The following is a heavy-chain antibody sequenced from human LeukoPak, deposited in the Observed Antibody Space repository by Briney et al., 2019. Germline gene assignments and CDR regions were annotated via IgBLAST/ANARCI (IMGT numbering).Heavy chain of an antibody. CDR1: GFTFSSYA. Sequence: GGSLRLSCAASGFTFSSYAMHWVRLAPGKGLEWVAIISYDGSNKYYADSVKGRFTVSRDNSKDTLYLQMNSLRDEDTAVYYCATDAPWGYERRIYFYSYMDVWGKGTTVTVSS. CDR2: ISYDGSNK. D-gene: IGHD5-12*01. V-gene: IGHV3-30*01. J-gene: IGHJ6*03. CDR3: ATDAPWGYERRIYFYSYMDV.